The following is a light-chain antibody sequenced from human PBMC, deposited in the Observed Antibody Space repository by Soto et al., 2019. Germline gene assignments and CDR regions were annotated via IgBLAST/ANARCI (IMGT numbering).Light chain of an antibody. CDR2: GAS. CDR3: QQYGSSPRT. V-gene: IGKV3-20*01. CDR1: QSVSSSY. J-gene: IGKJ1*01. Sequence: EIVLTQSPGTLSLPPGERATLSCRASQSVSSSYLAWYQQKPGQAPRLLIYGASSGATGIPDRFSGSGSGTDFTLTISRLEPEDFAVYYCQQYGSSPRTFGQGTKVDIK.